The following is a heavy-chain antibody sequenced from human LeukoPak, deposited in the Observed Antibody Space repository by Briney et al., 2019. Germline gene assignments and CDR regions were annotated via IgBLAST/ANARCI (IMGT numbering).Heavy chain of an antibody. CDR1: GGTFSSYA. CDR3: ARDQGYYGSGSYNLDY. CDR2: IIPIFGTA. Sequence: ASVKVSCKASGGTFSSYAISWVRQAPGQGLEWMGGIIPIFGTANYAQKLQGRVTMTTDTSTSTAYMELRSLRSDDTAVYYCARDQGYYGSGSYNLDYWGQGTLVTVSS. D-gene: IGHD3-10*01. V-gene: IGHV1-69*05. J-gene: IGHJ4*02.